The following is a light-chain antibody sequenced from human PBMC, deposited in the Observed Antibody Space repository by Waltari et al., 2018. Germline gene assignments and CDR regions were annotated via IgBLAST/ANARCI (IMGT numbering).Light chain of an antibody. V-gene: IGKV2-29*02. CDR2: ELS. CDR3: MQGIHLT. CDR1: QSLLHSDGKTY. Sequence: EIVMTQTPLSLSVTPGHPASISCKSSQSLLHSDGKTYVYWYLQKPGQSPQLLIYELSRRFSGVPDRFSASGSRTDFTLKISRVEADDVGVYYCMQGIHLTFGQGTKLEIK. J-gene: IGKJ2*01.